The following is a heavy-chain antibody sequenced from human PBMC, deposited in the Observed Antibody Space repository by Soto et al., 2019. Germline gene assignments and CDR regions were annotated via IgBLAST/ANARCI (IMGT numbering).Heavy chain of an antibody. Sequence: LSETLSLTCAVSGGSISSGGYSWSWIRQPPGKCLEWIGYIYHSGGTYYNPSLKSRVTISVDRSKNQFSLKLSSVTAADTAVYYCAGTSIPDSYYDFWSGYSPYNWFDPWGQGTLVTVSS. D-gene: IGHD3-3*01. V-gene: IGHV4-30-2*01. CDR1: GGSISSGGYS. J-gene: IGHJ5*02. CDR2: IYHSGGT. CDR3: AGTSIPDSYYDFWSGYSPYNWFDP.